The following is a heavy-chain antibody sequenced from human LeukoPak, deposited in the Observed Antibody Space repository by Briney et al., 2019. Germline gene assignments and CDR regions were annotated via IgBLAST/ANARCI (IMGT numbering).Heavy chain of an antibody. CDR2: ISAYNGNT. Sequence: ASVKVSCKASGYTFISYGIRWERQAPGQGLEWMGWISAYNGNTNYAQKLQGRVTMTTDTSTSTAYMELRSLRSDDTAVYYCARVGRSGSSGWYYYYGMDVWGQGTTVTVSS. J-gene: IGHJ6*02. CDR1: GYTFISYG. D-gene: IGHD6-19*01. V-gene: IGHV1-18*01. CDR3: ARVGRSGSSGWYYYYGMDV.